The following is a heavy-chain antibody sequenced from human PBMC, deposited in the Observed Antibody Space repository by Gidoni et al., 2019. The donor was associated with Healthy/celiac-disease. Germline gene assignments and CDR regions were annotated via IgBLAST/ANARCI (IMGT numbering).Heavy chain of an antibody. CDR2: IRGSCGST. V-gene: IGHV3-23*01. J-gene: IGHJ4*02. D-gene: IGHD5-12*01. CDR1: GCPFSSYA. CDR3: AKDPRRDGYNLVAY. Sequence: EVQLLESGGGWVQPGGSLRLSCAASGCPFSSYAMSGVRQAPGKGLEWVSAIRGSCGSTYYADSVKGRFTISRDNSKNTLYLQMNSLRAEDTAVYYCAKDPRRDGYNLVAYWGQGTLVTVSS.